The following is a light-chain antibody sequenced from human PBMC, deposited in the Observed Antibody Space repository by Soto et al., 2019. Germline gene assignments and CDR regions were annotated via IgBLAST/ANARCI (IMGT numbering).Light chain of an antibody. V-gene: IGKV1-5*03. CDR1: QSIISW. CDR3: QQYNSYPLT. J-gene: IGKJ4*01. Sequence: DIQMPQPPSTLSASVGDRVTITCRASQSIISWLAWYQQKPGKAPNLRLYKASSLESGAPSRFSGSGSGTEYTLTISSLETDDFATYYCQQYNSYPLTVGGGTKV. CDR2: KAS.